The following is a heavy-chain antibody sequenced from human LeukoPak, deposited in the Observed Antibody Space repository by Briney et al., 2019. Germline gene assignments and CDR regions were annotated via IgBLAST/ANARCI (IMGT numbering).Heavy chain of an antibody. Sequence: SSVKVSCKASGGTFTSYAICWVRHAPGQGLEWMGGIIPNCGTANYAQKLQGRVPITGDGSKSTAYMELGSLRSEDTAVYYCARDDCGGDCYLIYWGQGTMVTVSS. V-gene: IGHV1-69*01. CDR3: ARDDCGGDCYLIY. CDR2: IIPNCGTA. CDR1: GGTFTSYA. D-gene: IGHD2-21*02. J-gene: IGHJ4*02.